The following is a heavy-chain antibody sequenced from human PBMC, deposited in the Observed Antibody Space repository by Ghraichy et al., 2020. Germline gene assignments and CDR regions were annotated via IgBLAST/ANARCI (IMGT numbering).Heavy chain of an antibody. CDR1: RFTFANYA. CDR2: ISGGGRNT. CDR3: TKGSGSYPDAFDF. J-gene: IGHJ3*01. D-gene: IGHD1-26*01. V-gene: IGHV3-23*01. Sequence: GGSLRLSCAVSRFTFANYAMTWVRQAPGKGLEWVSDISGGGRNTYYADSVKGRFTISRDNSKSTLFLQMNSLRAEDTAVYYCTKGSGSYPDAFDFWGQGTMGTVSS.